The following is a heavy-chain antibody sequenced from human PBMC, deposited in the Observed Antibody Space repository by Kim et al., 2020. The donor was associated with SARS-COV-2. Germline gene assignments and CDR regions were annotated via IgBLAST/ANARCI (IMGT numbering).Heavy chain of an antibody. J-gene: IGHJ4*02. CDR1: GFPFSNFW. Sequence: GGSLRLSCAASGFPFSNFWMNWVRQAPGKGLDWVANIKQDGSQKSYMNSVKGRFTISRDNAKNSLYLQMNSLRAEYTAVYYCTTAIRGATGYWGQGTLVTVSS. CDR3: TTAIRGATGY. V-gene: IGHV3-7*03. CDR2: IKQDGSQK. D-gene: IGHD3-10*01.